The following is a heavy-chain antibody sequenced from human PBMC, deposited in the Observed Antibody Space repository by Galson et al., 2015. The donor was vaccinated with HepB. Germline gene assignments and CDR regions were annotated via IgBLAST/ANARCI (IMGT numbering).Heavy chain of an antibody. CDR1: GFTFSSYA. D-gene: IGHD6-13*01. CDR2: ISSNGGST. Sequence: SLRLSCAASGFTFSSYAMHWVRQAPGKGLEYVSAISSNGGSTYYADSVKGRFTISRDNSKNTLYLQMSSLRAEDTAVYYCVKDLQRQQLVHFYYYYMDVWGKGTTVTVSS. J-gene: IGHJ6*03. V-gene: IGHV3-64D*06. CDR3: VKDLQRQQLVHFYYYYMDV.